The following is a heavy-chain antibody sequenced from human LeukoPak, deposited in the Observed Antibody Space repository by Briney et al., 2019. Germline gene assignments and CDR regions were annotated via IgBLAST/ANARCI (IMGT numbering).Heavy chain of an antibody. CDR3: ARGLIWAAMVIEGWFDP. CDR1: GYTFTGYY. D-gene: IGHD5-18*01. J-gene: IGHJ5*02. V-gene: IGHV1-2*02. Sequence: GASVKVSCKASGYTFTGYYMHWVRQAPGQGLEWMGWINPNSGGTNYAQKFQGRVTMTRDTSISTAYMELSRLRSDDTAVYYCARGLIWAAMVIEGWFDPWGQGTLVTVSS. CDR2: INPNSGGT.